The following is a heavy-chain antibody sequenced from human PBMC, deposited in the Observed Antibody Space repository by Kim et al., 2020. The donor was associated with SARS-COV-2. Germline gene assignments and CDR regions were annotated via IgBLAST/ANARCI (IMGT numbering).Heavy chain of an antibody. J-gene: IGHJ4*02. V-gene: IGHV3-21*01. CDR3: ARARGMATISSAARLDY. D-gene: IGHD5-12*01. CDR1: GFTFSSYS. CDR2: ISSSSSYI. Sequence: GGSLRLSCAASGFTFSSYSMNWVRQAPGKRLEWVSSISSSSSYIYYADSVKGRFTISRDNAKNSLYLQMNSLRAEDTAVYYCARARGMATISSAARLDYWGQGTLVTVSS.